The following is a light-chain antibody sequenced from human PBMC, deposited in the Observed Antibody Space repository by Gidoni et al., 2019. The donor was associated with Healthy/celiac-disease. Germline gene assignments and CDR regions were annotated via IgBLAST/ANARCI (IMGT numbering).Light chain of an antibody. Sequence: EIVYTQSPHTLSWSPGESATLACTASQSVSSYLSWYQQKPGQAPRLLSYVASNRATASPARFSGRGSGTYFTLTISSLEPEDVAVYYCQQRSNWPPTFGQGTKVEIK. J-gene: IGKJ1*01. CDR3: QQRSNWPPT. CDR2: VAS. CDR1: QSVSSY. V-gene: IGKV3-11*01.